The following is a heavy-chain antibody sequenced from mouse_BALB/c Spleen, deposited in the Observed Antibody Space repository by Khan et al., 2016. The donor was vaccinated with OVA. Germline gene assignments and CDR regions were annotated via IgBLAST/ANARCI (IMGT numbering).Heavy chain of an antibody. Sequence: MQLEESGPELVKPGASVKISCKASGYSFTGYFMNWVMQSHGKRLEWIGRINPHIGETFYNQKFKDKATWTVDESSSTAHMELRSLASEDSAVYYCARKNGSDFDYWGQGTTLTVSS. V-gene: IGHV1-20*02. CDR3: ARKNGSDFDY. J-gene: IGHJ2*01. CDR1: GYSFTGYF. CDR2: INPHIGET. D-gene: IGHD1-1*01.